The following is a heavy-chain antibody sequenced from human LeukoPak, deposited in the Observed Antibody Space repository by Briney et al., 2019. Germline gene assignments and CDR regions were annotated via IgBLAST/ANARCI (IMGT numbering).Heavy chain of an antibody. CDR3: AREHYDILTGLYIDAFDI. Sequence: KPSETLSLTCTVSGGSISGYYWSWIRQPPGKGLEWIGYIYYSGSTNYNPSPKSRVTISVDTSKNQFSLKLSSVTAADTAVYHCAREHYDILTGLYIDAFDIWGPGTRVTVSS. D-gene: IGHD3-9*01. J-gene: IGHJ3*02. CDR1: GGSISGYY. CDR2: IYYSGST. V-gene: IGHV4-59*01.